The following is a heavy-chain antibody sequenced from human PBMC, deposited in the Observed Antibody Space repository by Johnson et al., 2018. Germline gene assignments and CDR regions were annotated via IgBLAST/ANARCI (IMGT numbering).Heavy chain of an antibody. D-gene: IGHD1-7*01. CDR1: GFTFSSYA. V-gene: IGHV3-23*04. Sequence: QLVQSGGGLVQPGGSLRLSCAASGFTFSSYAMSWVRQAPGKGLEWVSAISGSDGSTYYADSVKGRLTISRDKSKNTLSLQMHSLRAEDTAVYYCAKRGRGTYYYYRDVWGKGTTVTVSS. CDR3: AKRGRGTYYYYRDV. CDR2: ISGSDGST. J-gene: IGHJ6*03.